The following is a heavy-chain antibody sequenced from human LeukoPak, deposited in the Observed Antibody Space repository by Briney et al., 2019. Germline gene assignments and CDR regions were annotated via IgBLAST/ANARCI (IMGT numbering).Heavy chain of an antibody. CDR1: GFTFSSYA. CDR3: AKGGILTGFIYYFDY. J-gene: IGHJ4*02. CDR2: ISGSGGST. D-gene: IGHD3-9*01. V-gene: IGHV3-23*01. Sequence: GGSLRLSCAASGFTFSSYAMSWVRQAPGKGLEWVSAISGSGGSTYYADSVKGRFTISRDNSKNTLYLQMNRLRAEDTAVYYCAKGGILTGFIYYFDYWGQGTLVTVSS.